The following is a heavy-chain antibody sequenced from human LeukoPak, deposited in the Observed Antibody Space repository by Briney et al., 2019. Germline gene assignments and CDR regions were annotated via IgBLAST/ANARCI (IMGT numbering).Heavy chain of an antibody. V-gene: IGHV4-4*07. J-gene: IGHJ6*03. CDR1: GGSISSYY. CDR2: IYTSGST. D-gene: IGHD4-17*01. Sequence: PSQTLSLTCTVYGGSISSYYWSWIRQPAGKGMEWIGRIYTSGSTNYNPSLKSRVTISVDKSKNQFSLKLSSLTAADTAVYYCARATVTTLNYYYYMDVWGKGTTVTVSS. CDR3: ARATVTTLNYYYYMDV.